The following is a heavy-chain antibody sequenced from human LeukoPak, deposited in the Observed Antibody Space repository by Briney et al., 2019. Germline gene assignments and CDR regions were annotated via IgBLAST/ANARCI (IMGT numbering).Heavy chain of an antibody. J-gene: IGHJ5*02. CDR3: ARHRFPGNYYSGGWFDP. D-gene: IGHD1-26*01. Sequence: KTSETLSLTCTVSGGSISSSSYYWGWIRQPPGKGLEWIGSIYYSGSTYYNPSLKSRVTISVDTSKNQFSLKLSSVTAADTAVYYCARHRFPGNYYSGGWFDPWGQGTLVTVSS. CDR1: GGSISSSSYY. V-gene: IGHV4-39*01. CDR2: IYYSGST.